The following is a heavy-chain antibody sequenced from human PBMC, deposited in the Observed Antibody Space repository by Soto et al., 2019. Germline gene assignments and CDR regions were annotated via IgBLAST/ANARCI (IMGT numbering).Heavy chain of an antibody. Sequence: QVQLVQSGAEEKKTGASVQVSCKASGYTFTSYDINWVRQATGQGLEWMGWMNANSGSAGYAQNFQGRVPLTRDTPMSTAYMELSGLSSEDTGMYYCARGGPEAGFDYWGQGTLVTVSS. V-gene: IGHV1-8*01. CDR2: MNANSGSA. CDR3: ARGGPEAGFDY. CDR1: GYTFTSYD. J-gene: IGHJ4*02. D-gene: IGHD6-13*01.